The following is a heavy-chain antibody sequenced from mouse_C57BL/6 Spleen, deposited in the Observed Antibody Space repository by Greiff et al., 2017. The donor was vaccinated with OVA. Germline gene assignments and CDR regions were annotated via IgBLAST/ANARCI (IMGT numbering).Heavy chain of an antibody. J-gene: IGHJ4*01. CDR2: IDPEDGDT. CDR3: TTRYGTYAMDY. Sequence: EVQLQQSGAELVRPGASVKLSCTASGFNIKDYYMHWVKQRPEQGLEWIGRIDPEDGDTEYAPKFQGKATMTADTSSNTAYLQLSSLTSEDTAVSYCTTRYGTYAMDYWGQGTSVTVSS. CDR1: GFNIKDYY. V-gene: IGHV14-1*01. D-gene: IGHD2-10*02.